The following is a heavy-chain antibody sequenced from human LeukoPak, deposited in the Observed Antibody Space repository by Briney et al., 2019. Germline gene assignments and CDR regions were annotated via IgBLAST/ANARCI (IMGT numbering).Heavy chain of an antibody. CDR1: GYTFTSYG. J-gene: IGHJ4*02. D-gene: IGHD4-23*01. V-gene: IGHV1-18*01. CDR3: ATIAYGGNYMGFDY. CDR2: ISAYNGNT. Sequence: ASVKVSCKASGYTFTSYGISWVRQAPGQGLEWMGWISAYNGNTNYAQKLQGRVTMTTDTSTSTAYMELRSLRSEDTAVYYCATIAYGGNYMGFDYWGQGTLVTVSS.